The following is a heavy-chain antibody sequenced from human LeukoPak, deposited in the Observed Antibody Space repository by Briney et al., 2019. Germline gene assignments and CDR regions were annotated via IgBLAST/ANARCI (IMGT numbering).Heavy chain of an antibody. D-gene: IGHD5-18*01. Sequence: PGGSLRLSCAASGFTFSSYAMHWVRQAPGKGLEWVAVISYDGSNKYYADSVKGRFTISRDNSKNTLYLQMNSLRAEDTAVYYCARDSYTNRGYSYGPPDWGQGTLVTVSS. CDR3: ARDSYTNRGYSYGPPD. V-gene: IGHV3-30-3*01. CDR1: GFTFSSYA. J-gene: IGHJ4*02. CDR2: ISYDGSNK.